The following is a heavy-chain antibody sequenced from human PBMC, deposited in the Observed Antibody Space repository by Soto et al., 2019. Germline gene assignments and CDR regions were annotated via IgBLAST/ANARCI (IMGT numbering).Heavy chain of an antibody. J-gene: IGHJ4*02. CDR2: INHSAST. V-gene: IGHV4-34*01. Sequence: QVQLQQWGAGLLKPSETLSLTCAVYGGSFSGYYWSWIRQPPGKGLEWIGEINHSASTNYNPSLKSGVTISVDTSKNQFSLKLSSVTAADTAVYYCARAARFLLGYCSSTSCTFGGYFDYWGQGTLVTVSS. CDR3: ARAARFLLGYCSSTSCTFGGYFDY. CDR1: GGSFSGYY. D-gene: IGHD2-2*01.